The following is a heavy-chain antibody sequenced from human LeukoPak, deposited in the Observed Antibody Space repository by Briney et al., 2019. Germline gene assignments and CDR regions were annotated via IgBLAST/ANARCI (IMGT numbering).Heavy chain of an antibody. D-gene: IGHD4-11*01. CDR2: IIPIFGTA. CDR3: ARGVTVTTNYYYYMDV. Sequence: SVKVSCKASGGTFSSYAISWVRQAPGQGLEWMGAIIPIFGTANYAQKFQGRVTITTDESTSTAYMELSSLRSEDTAVYYCARGVTVTTNYYYYMDVWGKGTTVTVSS. CDR1: GGTFSSYA. J-gene: IGHJ6*03. V-gene: IGHV1-69*05.